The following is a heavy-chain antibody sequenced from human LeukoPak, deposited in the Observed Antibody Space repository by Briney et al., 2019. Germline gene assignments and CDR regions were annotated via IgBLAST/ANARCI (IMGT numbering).Heavy chain of an antibody. D-gene: IGHD3-22*01. J-gene: IGHJ4*02. CDR2: ISTYNGHT. CDR3: ARTNYYDSNDPDY. CDR1: GYTFTSYD. Sequence: ASVKVSCKASGYTFTSYDINWVRQAPGQGLEWMGWISTYNGHTNYAQKLQGRVTMTKDTSTSTAYMELRSLRSDDTAVYYCARTNYYDSNDPDYWGQGTLVTVSS. V-gene: IGHV1-18*01.